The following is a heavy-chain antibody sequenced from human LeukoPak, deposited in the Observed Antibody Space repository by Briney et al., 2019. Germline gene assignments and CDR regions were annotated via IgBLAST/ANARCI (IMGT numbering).Heavy chain of an antibody. Sequence: GESLKISCKGSGYSFITYWVGWVRQMPGKGLEWMGIIYPGDSDTRYSPSFQGQVTISADKSITTAYLQWSSLQASDTAMYYCARLGSTYSSSWYYGMDVWGQGTTVTVSS. D-gene: IGHD6-13*01. CDR1: GYSFITYW. J-gene: IGHJ6*02. CDR2: IYPGDSDT. CDR3: ARLGSTYSSSWYYGMDV. V-gene: IGHV5-51*01.